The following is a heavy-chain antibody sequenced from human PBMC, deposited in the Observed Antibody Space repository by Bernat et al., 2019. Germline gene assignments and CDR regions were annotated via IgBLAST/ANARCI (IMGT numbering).Heavy chain of an antibody. CDR1: GFTFSSYA. Sequence: QVQLVESGGGVVQPGRSLRLSCAASGFTFSSYAMHWVRQAPGKGLEWVAVISYDGSNKYYADSVKGRFTISRDNSKNTLYLQMNSLRAEDTAVYYCARGRGGYSYGYGQYYFDYWGQGTLVTVSS. CDR2: ISYDGSNK. D-gene: IGHD5-18*01. V-gene: IGHV3-30-3*01. CDR3: ARGRGGYSYGYGQYYFDY. J-gene: IGHJ4*02.